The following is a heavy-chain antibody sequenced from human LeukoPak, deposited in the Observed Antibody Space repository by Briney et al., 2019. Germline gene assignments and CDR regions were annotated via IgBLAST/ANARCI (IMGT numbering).Heavy chain of an antibody. CDR3: ARDGVAAAGAPTYYFDY. CDR1: GGSISSYY. D-gene: IGHD6-13*01. V-gene: IGHV4-4*07. Sequence: PSETLSLTCTVSGGSISSYYWSWIRQPAGKGLEWIGRIYTSGSTNYNPSLKSRVTMSVDTSKNQFSLRLSSVTAADTAVYYCARDGVAAAGAPTYYFDYWGQGTLVTVSS. CDR2: IYTSGST. J-gene: IGHJ4*02.